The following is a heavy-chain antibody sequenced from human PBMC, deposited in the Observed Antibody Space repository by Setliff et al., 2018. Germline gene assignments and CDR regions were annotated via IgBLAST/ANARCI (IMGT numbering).Heavy chain of an antibody. Sequence: SETLSLTCAVQGGPFSGYYGSWIRQPPGKGLESIGDINHSGTTNYNPSLKSRVTISVDTSKNQFSLKLSSVTAADPAVYYCARRGYSYGYFDYWGQGTLVTVSS. J-gene: IGHJ4*02. CDR1: GGPFSGYY. D-gene: IGHD5-18*01. CDR3: ARRGYSYGYFDY. CDR2: INHSGTT. V-gene: IGHV4-34*01.